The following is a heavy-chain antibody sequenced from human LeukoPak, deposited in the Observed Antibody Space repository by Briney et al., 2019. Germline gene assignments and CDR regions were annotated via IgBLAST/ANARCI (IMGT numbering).Heavy chain of an antibody. D-gene: IGHD6-13*01. CDR3: AREISSWYRTEGRFDP. CDR1: GFTFSNYW. J-gene: IGHJ5*02. CDR2: IKQDGSEK. Sequence: PGRSLRLSCAASGFTFSNYWMSWVRQAPGKGLQWVANIKQDGSEKYYVDSLKGRFTISRDNAKNSLYLQMNSLRAEDTAVYYCAREISSWYRTEGRFDPWGQGTLVTVSS. V-gene: IGHV3-7*01.